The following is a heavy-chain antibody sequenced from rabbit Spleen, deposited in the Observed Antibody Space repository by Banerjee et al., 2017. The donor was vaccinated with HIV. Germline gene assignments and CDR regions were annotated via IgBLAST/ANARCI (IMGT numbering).Heavy chain of an antibody. CDR1: GFDFSSYS. Sequence: QEQLVESGGGLVQPGGSLTLSCKTSGFDFSSYSMSWVRQAPGKGVEWIGCIYTSSLITWYASWAKGRFTISKTSSTTVTLQMTSLTAADTATYFCARDLAGVIGWNFNLWGPGTLHRL. V-gene: IGHV1S45*01. D-gene: IGHD4-1*01. CDR2: IYTSSLIT. CDR3: ARDLAGVIGWNFNL. J-gene: IGHJ4*01.